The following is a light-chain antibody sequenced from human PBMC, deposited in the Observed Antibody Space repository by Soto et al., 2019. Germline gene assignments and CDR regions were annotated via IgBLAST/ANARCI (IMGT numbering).Light chain of an antibody. Sequence: IQMTQSPSPLSGSVGDRVTITCRASQTISSWLAWYQQKPGKAPKLLIYKASTLKSGVPSRFSGSGSGTECTLTISSLQPDDVATYYCQQLSTYPLTFGGGTKVDI. CDR3: QQLSTYPLT. CDR2: KAS. J-gene: IGKJ4*01. V-gene: IGKV1-5*03. CDR1: QTISSW.